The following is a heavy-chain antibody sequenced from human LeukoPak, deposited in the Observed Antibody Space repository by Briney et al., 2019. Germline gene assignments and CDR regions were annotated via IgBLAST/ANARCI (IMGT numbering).Heavy chain of an antibody. J-gene: IGHJ4*02. CDR1: GGSFSGYY. CDR3: ARRDSGSSLGCFDY. D-gene: IGHD1-26*01. CDR2: INHSGST. V-gene: IGHV4-34*01. Sequence: KPSETLSLTCAVYGGSFSGYYWSWIRQPPGKGLEWIGEINHSGSTSYNPSLKSRVTISVDTSKNQFSLKLSSVTAADTAVYYCARRDSGSSLGCFDYWGQGTLVTVSP.